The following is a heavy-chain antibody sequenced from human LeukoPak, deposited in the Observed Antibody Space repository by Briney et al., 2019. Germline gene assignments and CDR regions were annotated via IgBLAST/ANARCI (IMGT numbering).Heavy chain of an antibody. D-gene: IGHD3-3*01. CDR3: AREHDFWSGYSHYMDV. V-gene: IGHV4-59*11. CDR1: GGSISSHY. Sequence: PSETLSLTCTVSGGSISSHYWSWIRQPPGKGLEWIGYIYYSGSTNYNPSLKSRVTISVDTSKNQFSLKLSSVTAADTAVYYCAREHDFWSGYSHYMDVWGKGTTVTVSS. CDR2: IYYSGST. J-gene: IGHJ6*03.